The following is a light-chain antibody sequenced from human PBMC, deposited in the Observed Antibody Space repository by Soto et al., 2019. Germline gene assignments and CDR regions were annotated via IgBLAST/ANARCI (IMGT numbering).Light chain of an antibody. CDR1: SSDVGGCNY. V-gene: IGLV2-8*01. J-gene: IGLJ1*01. Sequence: QTVLTQPPSASGTPGQSVTISCTGTSSDVGGCNYVSWYQQLPGKAPKFMIYEVSKRPSGVPDRFSGSKSGNTASLTVSGLQAEDEADYYCFLYAGSCGYVFGTGIEVAVL. CDR2: EVS. CDR3: FLYAGSCGYV.